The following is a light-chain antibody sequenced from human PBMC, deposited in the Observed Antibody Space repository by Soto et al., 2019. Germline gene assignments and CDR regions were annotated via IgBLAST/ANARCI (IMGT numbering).Light chain of an antibody. CDR1: QSIRNY. CDR2: AAS. J-gene: IGKJ1*01. Sequence: DIQMTQSPSSLSASVGDRVAITCRASQSIRNYLNWYQQKPGKAPKILISAASSLQSGVPSRFSGSGSGTDFTLTISSLQPEDFATYYCQQSYSAPWTFGQGTKVDIK. CDR3: QQSYSAPWT. V-gene: IGKV1-39*01.